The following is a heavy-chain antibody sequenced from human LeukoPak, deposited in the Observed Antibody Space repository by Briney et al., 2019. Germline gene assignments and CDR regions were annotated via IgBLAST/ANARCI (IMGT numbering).Heavy chain of an antibody. Sequence: ASVKVSCKASGGTFSSYAISWVRQAPGQGLEWMGGIIPIFGTANYAQKFQGRVTITADESTSTAYMGPSSLRSEDTAVYYCARKASSTSGYAFVIWGQGTMVTVSS. CDR2: IIPIFGTA. V-gene: IGHV1-69*01. CDR3: ARKASSTSGYAFVI. D-gene: IGHD2-2*01. J-gene: IGHJ3*02. CDR1: GGTFSSYA.